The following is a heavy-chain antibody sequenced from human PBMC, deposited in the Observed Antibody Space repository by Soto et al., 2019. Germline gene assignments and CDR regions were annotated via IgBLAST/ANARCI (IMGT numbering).Heavy chain of an antibody. D-gene: IGHD3-16*01. V-gene: IGHV1-18*01. CDR1: GYTFNTYG. CDR2: ISAYNGNT. CDR3: ARAGLWGAGTFDH. J-gene: IGHJ4*01. Sequence: QVQLVQSGAEVKKPGASVKVSCKASGYTFNTYGISWVRQAPGQGLDWMGWISAYNGNTNYAQKLQGRVTMTAHTSTSTAYMELRSLRSDVPAVYYCARAGLWGAGTFDHWGQGTLVTVPS.